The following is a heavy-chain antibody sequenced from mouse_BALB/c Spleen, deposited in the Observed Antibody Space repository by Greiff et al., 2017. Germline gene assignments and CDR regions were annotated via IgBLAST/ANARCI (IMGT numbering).Heavy chain of an antibody. Sequence: VMLVESGPGLVAPSQSLSITCTVSGFSLTSYGVHWVRQPPGKGLEWLGVIWAGGSTNYNSALMSRLSISKDNSKSQVFLKMNSLQTDDTAMYYCARLYYGNYWFAYWGQGTLVTVSA. CDR1: GFSLTSYG. J-gene: IGHJ3*01. CDR2: IWAGGST. CDR3: ARLYYGNYWFAY. V-gene: IGHV2-9*02. D-gene: IGHD2-1*01.